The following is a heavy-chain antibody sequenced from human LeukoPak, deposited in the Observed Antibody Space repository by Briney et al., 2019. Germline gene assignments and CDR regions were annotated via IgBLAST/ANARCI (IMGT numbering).Heavy chain of an antibody. CDR2: MNPNSGNT. D-gene: IGHD2-2*02. J-gene: IGHJ6*03. Sequence: ASVKVSCKASGYTFTSYDINWVRQAPGQGLEWMGWMNPNSGNTGYAQKFQGRVTITRNTSISTAYMELSSLRSEDTAVYCCARLYCSSTSCYNHYYYYMDVWGKGTTVTVSS. CDR3: ARLYCSSTSCYNHYYYYMDV. CDR1: GYTFTSYD. V-gene: IGHV1-8*03.